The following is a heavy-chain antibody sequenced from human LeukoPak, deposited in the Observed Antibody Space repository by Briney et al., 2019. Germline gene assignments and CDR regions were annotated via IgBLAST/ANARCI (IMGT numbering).Heavy chain of an antibody. V-gene: IGHV3-74*01. CDR3: ARDDYGGNTGDY. D-gene: IGHD4-23*01. Sequence: GGSLRLSCAASGLTFSSHWMHWVRQAPGKGLVWVSRITNDGSSTTYADSVKGRFTISRDNAKNMLYLQVNSLRAEDTAVYYCARDDYGGNTGDYWGQGTLVTVSS. CDR2: ITNDGSST. J-gene: IGHJ4*02. CDR1: GLTFSSHW.